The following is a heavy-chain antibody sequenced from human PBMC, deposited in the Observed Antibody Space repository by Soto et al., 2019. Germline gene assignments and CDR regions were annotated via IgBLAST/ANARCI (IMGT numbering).Heavy chain of an antibody. Sequence: QLQLQESGPGLVKPSETLSLTCTVSGGSISSSSYYWGWIRQPPGKGLEWIGSIYYSGSTYYNPSLKSRVTISVDTSKNQFSLKLSSVTAADTAVYYCARRHPGYSYGSSAFDIWGQGTMVTVSS. CDR2: IYYSGST. D-gene: IGHD5-18*01. V-gene: IGHV4-39*01. CDR3: ARRHPGYSYGSSAFDI. J-gene: IGHJ3*02. CDR1: GGSISSSSYY.